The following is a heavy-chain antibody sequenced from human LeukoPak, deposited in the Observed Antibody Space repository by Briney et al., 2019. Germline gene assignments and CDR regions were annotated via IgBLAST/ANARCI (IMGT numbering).Heavy chain of an antibody. CDR1: GYTFTDYY. V-gene: IGHV1-2*02. D-gene: IGHD3-10*01. CDR3: ARDVVAYGSRKYGDF. J-gene: IGHJ4*02. Sequence: ASVKVSCTPSGYTFTDYYMHWVRQAPGQGLECMGWINPNSGGTNYARKFQGRVTMTGDTSISTAYMELSRLISDDTAVYYCARDVVAYGSRKYGDFWGQGTLVTVSS. CDR2: INPNSGGT.